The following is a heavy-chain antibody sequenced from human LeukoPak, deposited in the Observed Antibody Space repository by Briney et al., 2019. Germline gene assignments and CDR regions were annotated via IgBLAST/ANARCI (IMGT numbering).Heavy chain of an antibody. J-gene: IGHJ6*03. Sequence: ASETLSLTCTVSGGSISSGSYYWSWIRQPAGKGLEWIGRIYTSGSTNYNLSLKSRVTISVDTSKNQFSLKLSSVTAADTAVYYCARDKTGLRYYYYYMDVWGKGTTVTVSS. CDR3: ARDKTGLRYYYYYMDV. CDR2: IYTSGST. V-gene: IGHV4-61*02. CDR1: GGSISSGSYY.